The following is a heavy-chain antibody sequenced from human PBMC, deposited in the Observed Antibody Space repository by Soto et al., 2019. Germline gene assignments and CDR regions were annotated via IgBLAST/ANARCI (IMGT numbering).Heavy chain of an antibody. J-gene: IGHJ6*02. CDR3: ARSTFTRYYYYYGMDV. V-gene: IGHV4-4*02. CDR2: ISHTGTT. CDR1: GDSISGSQW. Sequence: PSETMSLTCALAGDSISGSQWWSWVRLPPGKGLEWIGEISHTGTTNYKPSLKSRVTMSVDKPKNQFSLNLTSVTAPDTAVYYCARSTFTRYYYYYGMDVWGQGTTVTVSS.